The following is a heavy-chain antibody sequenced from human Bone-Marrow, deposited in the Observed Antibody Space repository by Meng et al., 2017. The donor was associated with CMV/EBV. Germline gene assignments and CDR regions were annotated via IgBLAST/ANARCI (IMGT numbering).Heavy chain of an antibody. V-gene: IGHV1-18*01. J-gene: IGHJ5*02. CDR3: ARINAPSVYYDFWSGYYTGSWFDP. D-gene: IGHD3-3*01. CDR2: ISAYNGNA. Sequence: ISWVRQDPGQGLEWMGWISAYNGNANYAQKLKGRVTMNTDTSTSTAYMELRSLRSDDTAVYYCARINAPSVYYDFWSGYYTGSWFDPWGQGTLVTVSS.